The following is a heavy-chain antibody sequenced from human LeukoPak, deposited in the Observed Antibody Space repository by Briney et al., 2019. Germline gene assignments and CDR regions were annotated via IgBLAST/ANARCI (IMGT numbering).Heavy chain of an antibody. CDR2: ISSDGGNK. Sequence: PGGSLRLSCAASGFTFSTYGVHWVRQAPGKGLEWVAVISSDGGNKYYADSVRGRFTISRDNSKNGLYLQMNSLRPEDTAIYYCAREGFTSSWLYYYYYMDVWDKGTTVTVS. D-gene: IGHD6-13*01. J-gene: IGHJ6*03. CDR3: AREGFTSSWLYYYYYMDV. V-gene: IGHV3-30*04. CDR1: GFTFSTYG.